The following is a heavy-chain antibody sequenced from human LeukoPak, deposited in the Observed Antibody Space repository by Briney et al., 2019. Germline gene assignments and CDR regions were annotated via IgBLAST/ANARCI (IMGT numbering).Heavy chain of an antibody. Sequence: GGSLRLSCAASGFTFSSYSMNWVRQAPGKGLEWVSSISSNSSYIYYADSVKGRFTISRDNAKNSLYLQMNSLRAEDTAVYYCARDRSTGTTDYWGQGTLVTVSS. D-gene: IGHD1-1*01. J-gene: IGHJ4*02. CDR2: ISSNSSYI. CDR1: GFTFSSYS. CDR3: ARDRSTGTTDY. V-gene: IGHV3-21*01.